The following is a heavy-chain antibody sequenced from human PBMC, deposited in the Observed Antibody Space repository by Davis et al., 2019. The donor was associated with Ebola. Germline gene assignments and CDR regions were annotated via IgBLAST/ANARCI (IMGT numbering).Heavy chain of an antibody. Sequence: SETLSLTCTVSGGSISSGSYYWNWIRQPAGKGLEWIGRIYTSGSTNYNPSLKSRVTISVDTSKNQFSLKLSSVTAADTAVYYCARGGYCSSTSCYTGIYYYYYMDVWGKGTTVTVSS. CDR3: ARGGYCSSTSCYTGIYYYYYMDV. CDR1: GGSISSGSYY. D-gene: IGHD2-2*02. J-gene: IGHJ6*03. CDR2: IYTSGST. V-gene: IGHV4-61*02.